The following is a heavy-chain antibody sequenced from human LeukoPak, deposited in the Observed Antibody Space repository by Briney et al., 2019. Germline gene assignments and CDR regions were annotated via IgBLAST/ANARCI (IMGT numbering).Heavy chain of an antibody. CDR3: ARDWGPESDSSGPIDY. J-gene: IGHJ4*02. V-gene: IGHV3-21*01. Sequence: GGSLRLSCAASGFTFSSYSMNWVRQAPGKGLEWVSSISSSSSYIYYADSVKGRFTISRDNAKNSLYLQMNSLRAEDTAVYYCARDWGPESDSSGPIDYWGQGTLVTVSS. D-gene: IGHD3-22*01. CDR2: ISSSSSYI. CDR1: GFTFSSYS.